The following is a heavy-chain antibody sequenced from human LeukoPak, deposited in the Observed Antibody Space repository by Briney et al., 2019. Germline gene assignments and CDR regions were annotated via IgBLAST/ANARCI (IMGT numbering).Heavy chain of an antibody. J-gene: IGHJ2*01. CDR2: ISGSGGST. V-gene: IGHV3-23*01. D-gene: IGHD2-2*01. CDR3: AKALVVPGYFDL. CDR1: GFTFSSYA. Sequence: PGGSLRLSCAASGFTFSSYAMSWVRQAPGKGLEWVSAISGSGGSTYYADSVKGRFTISRDNAKNSLYLQMNSLRAEDTALYYCAKALVVPGYFDLWGRGTLVTVSS.